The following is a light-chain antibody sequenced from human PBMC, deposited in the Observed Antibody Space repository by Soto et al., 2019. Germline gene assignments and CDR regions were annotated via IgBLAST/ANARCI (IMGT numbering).Light chain of an antibody. V-gene: IGKV3-15*01. Sequence: EVVMRQSPATLSVSPREGATLSCRASQGIGPTLACYRPKPGQTLRLLIYDTSTRATGVPTGFSGSKYGTEFSLPITSLQSEDFAVYYCQPYKYWPLTFGGGT. CDR1: QGIGPT. J-gene: IGKJ4*01. CDR2: DTS. CDR3: QPYKYWPLT.